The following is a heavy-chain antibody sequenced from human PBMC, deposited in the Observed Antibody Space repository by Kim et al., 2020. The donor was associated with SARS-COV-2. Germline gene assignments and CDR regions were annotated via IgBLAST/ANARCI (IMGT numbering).Heavy chain of an antibody. CDR2: INSDGSST. D-gene: IGHD3-9*01. V-gene: IGHV3-74*01. CDR1: GFTFSSYW. Sequence: GGSLRLSCAASGFTFSSYWMHWVRQAPGKGLVWVSRINSDGSSTSYADSVKGRFTISRDNAKNTLYLQMNSLRAEDTAVYYCARARGYYDILTGYLPGYYFDYWGQGTLVTVSS. J-gene: IGHJ4*02. CDR3: ARARGYYDILTGYLPGYYFDY.